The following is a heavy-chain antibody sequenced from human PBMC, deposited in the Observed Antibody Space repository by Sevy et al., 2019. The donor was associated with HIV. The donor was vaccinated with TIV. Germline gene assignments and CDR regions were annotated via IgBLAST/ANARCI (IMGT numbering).Heavy chain of an antibody. CDR3: AREGRYCSGSDCYSDTYYMDV. CDR1: GDSISSGNYF. CDR2: IYSRGST. V-gene: IGHV4-61*02. J-gene: IGHJ6*03. D-gene: IGHD2-15*01. Sequence: SETLSLTCTVSGDSISSGNYFWSWIRQPAGKGLEWIGRIYSRGSTNYNPSLKSRVTISVDTSKNQFSLKLSSVTAADTAVYYCAREGRYCSGSDCYSDTYYMDVWGKGTTVTVSS.